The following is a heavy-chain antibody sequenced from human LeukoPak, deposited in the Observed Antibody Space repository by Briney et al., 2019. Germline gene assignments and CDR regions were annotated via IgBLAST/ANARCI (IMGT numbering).Heavy chain of an antibody. J-gene: IGHJ4*02. CDR3: ASPNDYDGNYFDF. V-gene: IGHV3-30*04. CDR1: GLTFNSYA. Sequence: RGSLRLSCAASGLTFNSYAMHWVRQAPGKGPEWVAVISYDGSDKYYADSVKGRFTVSRDNSKNTLFLQMNSLRAEDTAMYYCASPNDYDGNYFDFWGQGTLVTVSS. CDR2: ISYDGSDK. D-gene: IGHD4-17*01.